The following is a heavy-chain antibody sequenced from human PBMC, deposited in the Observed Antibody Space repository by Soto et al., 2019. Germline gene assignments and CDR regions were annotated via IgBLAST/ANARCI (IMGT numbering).Heavy chain of an antibody. D-gene: IGHD4-17*01. CDR3: ARGFRPHDYGDSGTRFDFDY. CDR1: GYTFTSYY. CDR2: INPSGGST. J-gene: IGHJ4*02. Sequence: ASVKVSCKASGYTFTSYYMHWVRQAPGQGLEWMGIINPSGGSTSYAQKFQGRVTMTRDTSTSTVYMELSSLRSEDTAVYYCARGFRPHDYGDSGTRFDFDYWGQGTLVTVSS. V-gene: IGHV1-46*01.